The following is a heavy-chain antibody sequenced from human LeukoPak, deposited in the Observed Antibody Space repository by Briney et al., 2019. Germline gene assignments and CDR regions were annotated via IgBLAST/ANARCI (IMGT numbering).Heavy chain of an antibody. CDR1: GFTVSSNY. Sequence: GGSLKLSCAASGFTVSSNYMSWVRQAPGKGLEWVSVIYSGGGTYYADSVKGRFTISRDNSKNTLYLQMNGLRAEDTAVYYCARGRGYSYGCYFDCWGQGTLVTVSS. D-gene: IGHD5-18*01. V-gene: IGHV3-66*02. J-gene: IGHJ4*02. CDR3: ARGRGYSYGCYFDC. CDR2: IYSGGGT.